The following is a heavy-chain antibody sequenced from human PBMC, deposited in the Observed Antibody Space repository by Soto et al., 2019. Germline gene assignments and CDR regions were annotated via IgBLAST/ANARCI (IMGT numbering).Heavy chain of an antibody. CDR3: AKAGITGTYYYYGMDV. J-gene: IGHJ6*02. V-gene: IGHV3-23*01. CDR1: GYTFSSYA. Sequence: QAGGSLRLSCAASGYTFSSYAMSWVRQAPGKGLEWVSAISGSGGSTYYADSVKGRFTISRDNSKNTLYLQMNSLRAEDTAVYYCAKAGITGTYYYYGMDVWGQGTTVTVSS. CDR2: ISGSGGST. D-gene: IGHD1-20*01.